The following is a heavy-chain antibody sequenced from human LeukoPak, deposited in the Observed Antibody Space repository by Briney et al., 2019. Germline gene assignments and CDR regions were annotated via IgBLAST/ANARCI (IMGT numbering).Heavy chain of an antibody. CDR1: GRTFSRYA. D-gene: IGHD4-17*01. CDR2: LISICGRA. Sequence: SVKVSCRACGRTFSRYAMSWVRQARGQGLEWMGGLISICGRAIYAQKFQGRVAFTAEESKSTAYKELSRVKSEDRGVYYCATDPYSDDYEGGWFDPWGQGTLVTVSS. CDR3: ATDPYSDDYEGGWFDP. V-gene: IGHV1-69*13. J-gene: IGHJ5*02.